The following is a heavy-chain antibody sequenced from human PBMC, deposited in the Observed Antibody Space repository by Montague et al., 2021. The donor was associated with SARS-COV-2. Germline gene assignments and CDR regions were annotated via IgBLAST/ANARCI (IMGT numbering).Heavy chain of an antibody. CDR3: ARAGIKYDYGDFFDY. D-gene: IGHD4-17*01. CDR2: ITRNGDST. V-gene: IGHV3-20*04. J-gene: IGHJ4*02. Sequence: SLRLSCAASGSTFDDYGMSWVRQGPGKGLEWVSGITRNGDSTDFADSVKGRFTISRDNAKNSLYLQMNSLRAEDTALYYCARAGIKYDYGDFFDYWGQGTLVTVSS. CDR1: GSTFDDYG.